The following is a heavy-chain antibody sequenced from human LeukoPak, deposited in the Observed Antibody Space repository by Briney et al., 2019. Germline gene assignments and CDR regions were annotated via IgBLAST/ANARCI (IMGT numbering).Heavy chain of an antibody. CDR1: GGTSSSYA. CDR3: ARDPPLGLRLDNWFDP. CDR2: IIPILGIA. D-gene: IGHD5-12*01. J-gene: IGHJ5*02. Sequence: SVKVSCKASGGTSSSYAISWVRQAPGQGLEWMGRIIPILGIANYAQKFQGRVTITADKSTSTAYMELSSLRSEDTAVYYCARDPPLGLRLDNWFDPWGQGTLVTVSS. V-gene: IGHV1-69*04.